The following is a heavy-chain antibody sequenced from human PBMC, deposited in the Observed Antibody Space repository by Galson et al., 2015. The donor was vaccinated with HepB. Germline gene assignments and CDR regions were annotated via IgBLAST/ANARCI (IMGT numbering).Heavy chain of an antibody. CDR1: GFTFSSYD. D-gene: IGHD2-2*01. CDR2: IGTAGDT. V-gene: IGHV3-13*01. J-gene: IGHJ6*02. CDR3: ARSAYCSSTSCPREGYYYYYYGMDV. Sequence: SLRLSCAASGFTFSSYDMHWVRQAPGKGLEWVSGIGTAGDTYYAGSVKGRFTISRENAKNSLFLQMNSLRAGDTAVYYCARSAYCSSTSCPREGYYYYYYGMDVWGQGTTVTVSS.